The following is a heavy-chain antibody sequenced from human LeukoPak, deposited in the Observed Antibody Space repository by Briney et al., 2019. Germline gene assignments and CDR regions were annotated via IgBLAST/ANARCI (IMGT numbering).Heavy chain of an antibody. J-gene: IGHJ4*02. D-gene: IGHD6-6*01. CDR1: GGTFSSYA. V-gene: IGHV1-69*01. CDR2: IIPIFGTA. Sequence: SVKVSCKASGGTFSSYAISWVRLAPGQGLEWMGGIIPIFGTANYAQKFQGRVTITADESTSTAYMELSSLRSEDTAVYYCASSYSSSSINFDYWGQGTLVTVSS. CDR3: ASSYSSSSINFDY.